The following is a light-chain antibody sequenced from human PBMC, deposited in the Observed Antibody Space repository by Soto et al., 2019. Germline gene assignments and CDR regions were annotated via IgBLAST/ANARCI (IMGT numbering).Light chain of an antibody. Sequence: DIQMTQSPSAVSASVGDRVTITCRASQDINSRLAWYQQKPGKAPKLLISDASSLQSGVPSRFSGSGSGTDFSLTSSSLQPEDFATYYCHQAHSFPFAFGPGTKVEIK. CDR3: HQAHSFPFA. J-gene: IGKJ1*01. V-gene: IGKV1-12*01. CDR1: QDINSR. CDR2: DAS.